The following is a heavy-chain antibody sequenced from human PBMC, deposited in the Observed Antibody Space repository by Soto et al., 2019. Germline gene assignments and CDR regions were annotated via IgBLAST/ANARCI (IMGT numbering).Heavy chain of an antibody. CDR1: GYTFTRYT. Sequence: ASVKVSCKASGYTFTRYTMNWVRQAPGQRPEWMGWINPDNGNTKSSQKFQDRVIITRDTSASTAYMDLSSLRYEDTAVYYCARGIATGQLDPWGQGTLATVSS. CDR2: INPDNGNT. J-gene: IGHJ5*02. V-gene: IGHV1-3*01. D-gene: IGHD2-15*01. CDR3: ARGIATGQLDP.